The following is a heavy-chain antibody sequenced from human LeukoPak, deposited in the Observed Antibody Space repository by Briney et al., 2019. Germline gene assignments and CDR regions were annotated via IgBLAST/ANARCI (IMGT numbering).Heavy chain of an antibody. V-gene: IGHV4-31*03. CDR1: GGSISSGGYY. D-gene: IGHD3-3*01. J-gene: IGHJ3*02. Sequence: SETLSLTCTVSGGSISSGGYYWSWIRQHPGKGLEWIGYIYYSGSTYYNPSLKSRVAISVDTSKNQFSLKLSSVTAADTAVYYCARDRYYDFWSGYDAFDIWGQGTMVTVSS. CDR2: IYYSGST. CDR3: ARDRYYDFWSGYDAFDI.